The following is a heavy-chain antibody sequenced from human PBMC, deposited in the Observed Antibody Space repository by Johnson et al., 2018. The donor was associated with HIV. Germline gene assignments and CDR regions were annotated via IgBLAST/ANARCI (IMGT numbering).Heavy chain of an antibody. CDR3: TSDRRGSSGAFDI. Sequence: VQLVESGGGVVRPGGSPRLSCAASAFTFDDHGMSWVRQAPGKGLEWVSGISWNSGSIAYADSVKGRFTISRDNAKNSLYLQMNSLRAEDTALYYCTSDRRGSSGAFDIWGQGTMVTVSS. V-gene: IGHV3-20*04. D-gene: IGHD1-26*01. J-gene: IGHJ3*02. CDR1: AFTFDDHG. CDR2: ISWNSGSI.